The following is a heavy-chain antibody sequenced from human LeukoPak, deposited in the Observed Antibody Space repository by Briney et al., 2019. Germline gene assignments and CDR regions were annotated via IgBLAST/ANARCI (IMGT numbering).Heavy chain of an antibody. V-gene: IGHV1-2*02. CDR1: GYTFTGYY. CDR2: INPNSGGT. D-gene: IGHD2-21*02. J-gene: IGHJ4*02. CDR3: AKDHCGGDCLPNDY. Sequence: ASVKVSCKASGYTFTGYYMHRVRQAPGQGLEWMGWINPNSGGTNYAQKFQGRVTMTRDTSISTAYMELSRLRSDDTAVYYCAKDHCGGDCLPNDYWGQGTLVTVSS.